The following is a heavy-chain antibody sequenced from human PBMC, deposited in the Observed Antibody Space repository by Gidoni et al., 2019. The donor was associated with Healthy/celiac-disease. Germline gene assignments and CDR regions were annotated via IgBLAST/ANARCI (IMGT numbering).Heavy chain of an antibody. Sequence: EVQLVESGGGLVQPGRSLRLSCAASGFTFDDYAMHWVRQAPGKGLGWVSGISWNSGSIGYADSVKGRFTISRDNAKNSLYLQMNSLRAEDTALYYCAKSSSGWYADYYYGMDVWGQGTTVTVSS. CDR2: ISWNSGSI. D-gene: IGHD6-19*01. CDR1: GFTFDDYA. V-gene: IGHV3-9*01. J-gene: IGHJ6*02. CDR3: AKSSSGWYADYYYGMDV.